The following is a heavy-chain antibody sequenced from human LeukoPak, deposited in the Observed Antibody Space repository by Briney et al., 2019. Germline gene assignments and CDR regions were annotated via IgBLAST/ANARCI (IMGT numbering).Heavy chain of an antibody. J-gene: IGHJ4*02. CDR3: ASTGWYWPYYFDY. Sequence: SETLSLTCTVSGGSISSYSWSWIRQPAVKGLEWIGRMYTSGSTKYNPSLKSRVTMSVDTSKNQFSLKLSSVTAADTAVYYCASTGWYWPYYFDYWGQGTLVTVSS. CDR1: GGSISSYS. CDR2: MYTSGST. V-gene: IGHV4-4*07. D-gene: IGHD6-19*01.